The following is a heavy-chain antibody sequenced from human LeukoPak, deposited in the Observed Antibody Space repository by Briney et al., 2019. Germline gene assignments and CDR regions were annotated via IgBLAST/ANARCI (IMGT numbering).Heavy chain of an antibody. D-gene: IGHD2-21*01. CDR1: GGSVSSFY. J-gene: IGHJ5*02. CDR2: TSHTDTT. CDR3: ARQLLGRVRFDT. V-gene: IGHV4-59*08. Sequence: PSETLSLTCSVSGGSVSSFYWNWIRQTPGKGLEWIGYTSHTDTTAYGPSLRSRVTMSLDTSKNQFSLMLTSVTAADTGVYYCARQLLGRVRFDTWGQGTLVTVSS.